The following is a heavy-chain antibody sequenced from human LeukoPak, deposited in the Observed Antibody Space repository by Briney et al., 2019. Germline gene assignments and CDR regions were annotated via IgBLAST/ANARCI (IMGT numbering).Heavy chain of an antibody. D-gene: IGHD2-2*01. Sequence: ASVKVSCKASGYSFTSYGISWVRRAPGQGLEWMGWISGNNGNTNYAQKFQGRVTMTTETSTSTAYMELRSLRSDDTAVYYCARELVVPAAMRGYYYYYGMDVWGQGTTVTVSS. V-gene: IGHV1-18*01. CDR1: GYSFTSYG. CDR2: ISGNNGNT. CDR3: ARELVVPAAMRGYYYYYGMDV. J-gene: IGHJ6*02.